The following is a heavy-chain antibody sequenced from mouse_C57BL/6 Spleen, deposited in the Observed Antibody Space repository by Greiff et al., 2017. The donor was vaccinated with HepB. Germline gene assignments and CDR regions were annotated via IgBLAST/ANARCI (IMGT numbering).Heavy chain of an antibody. J-gene: IGHJ4*01. V-gene: IGHV1-82*01. CDR2: IYPGDGDT. CDR3: ARVIRQSYNYAMDY. Sequence: QVQLKESGPELVKPGASVKISCKASGYAFSSSWMNWVKQRPGKGLEWIGRIYPGDGDTNYNGKFKGKATLTADKSSSTAYMQLSSLTSEDSAVYVCARVIRQSYNYAMDYWGQGTSVTVSS. D-gene: IGHD1-1*01. CDR1: GYAFSSSW.